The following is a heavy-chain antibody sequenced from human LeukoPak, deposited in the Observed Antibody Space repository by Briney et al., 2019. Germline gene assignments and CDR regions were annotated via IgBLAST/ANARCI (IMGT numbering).Heavy chain of an antibody. CDR3: ATSPSITGTSYYFDY. J-gene: IGHJ4*02. CDR1: GGTFSSYA. V-gene: IGHV1-69*13. CDR2: IIPIFGTA. D-gene: IGHD1-20*01. Sequence: GASVKVSCKASGGTFSSYAISWVRQAPGQGLEWMGGIIPIFGTANYAQKFQGRVTITADESTSTAYMELSSLRSEDTAVYYCATSPSITGTSYYFDYWGQGTLVTVSS.